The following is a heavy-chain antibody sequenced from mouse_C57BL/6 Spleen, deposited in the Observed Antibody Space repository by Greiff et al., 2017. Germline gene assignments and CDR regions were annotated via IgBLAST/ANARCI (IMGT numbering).Heavy chain of an antibody. CDR1: GFSLTSYG. D-gene: IGHD4-1*01. Sequence: QVQLQQSGPGLVQPSQSLSITCTVSGFSLTSYGVHWVRQSPGKGLEWLGVIWSGGSTDYNAAFISRLSISKDNSKSQVFFKMNSLQADDTAIYYCARMGGNYYAMDYWGQGTSVTVSS. CDR2: IWSGGST. J-gene: IGHJ4*01. V-gene: IGHV2-2*01. CDR3: ARMGGNYYAMDY.